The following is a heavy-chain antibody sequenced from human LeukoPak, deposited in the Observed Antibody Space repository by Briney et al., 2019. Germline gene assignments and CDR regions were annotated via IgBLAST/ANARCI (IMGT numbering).Heavy chain of an antibody. CDR3: ARGSGVAVGMDV. J-gene: IGHJ6*02. CDR2: INHSGST. D-gene: IGHD6-19*01. V-gene: IGHV4-34*01. Sequence: SETLSLTCAVYGGSFSGYYWSWIRQPPGKGLEWIGEINHSGSTNYNPSLKSRVTISVDTSKNQFSLKLSSVTAADTAVYFCARGSGVAVGMDVWGQGTTVIVSS. CDR1: GGSFSGYY.